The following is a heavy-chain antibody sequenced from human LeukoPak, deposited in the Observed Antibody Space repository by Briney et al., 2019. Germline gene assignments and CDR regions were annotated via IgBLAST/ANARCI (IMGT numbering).Heavy chain of an antibody. Sequence: GRSLRLFCAASGFTFDDYAMHWVRQAPGKGLEWVSGISWNSGSIGYADSVKGRFTISRDNAKNSLYLQMNSLRAEDTALYYCAKGNRLIPPYYFDYWGQGTLVTVSS. D-gene: IGHD1-14*01. CDR2: ISWNSGSI. V-gene: IGHV3-9*01. CDR3: AKGNRLIPPYYFDY. CDR1: GFTFDDYA. J-gene: IGHJ4*02.